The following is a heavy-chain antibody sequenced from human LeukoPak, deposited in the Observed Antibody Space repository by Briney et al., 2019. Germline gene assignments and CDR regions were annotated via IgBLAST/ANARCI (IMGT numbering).Heavy chain of an antibody. Sequence: ASVKVSCKASGYIFNSYYIHWVRQAPGQGREGMATLNPSAGDTTYPQNFQGSVPMTRDTSTSTVYMELRSLRSEDTAVYFCARALPPYTATPDYWGQGTLVSVSS. V-gene: IGHV1-46*02. CDR2: LNPSAGDT. CDR1: GYIFNSYY. CDR3: ARALPPYTATPDY. D-gene: IGHD5-18*01. J-gene: IGHJ4*02.